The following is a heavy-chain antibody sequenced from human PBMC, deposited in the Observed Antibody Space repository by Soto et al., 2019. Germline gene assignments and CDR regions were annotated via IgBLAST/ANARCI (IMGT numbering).Heavy chain of an antibody. V-gene: IGHV3-30*18. J-gene: IGHJ4*02. D-gene: IGHD6-13*01. Sequence: QVQLVESGGGVVQPGRSLKLSCAASGFTFSNYAIHWVRQAPRKGLEWVAVIASDGKDKRYADSVKGRFTISRDNSKNTVYLQMNSLRGEDTAVYYCAKDGAIAAADYFFDYWGQGSLVTVSS. CDR1: GFTFSNYA. CDR3: AKDGAIAAADYFFDY. CDR2: IASDGKDK.